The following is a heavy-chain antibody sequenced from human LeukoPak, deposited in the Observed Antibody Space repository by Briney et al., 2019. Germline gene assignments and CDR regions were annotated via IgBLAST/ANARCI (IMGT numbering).Heavy chain of an antibody. CDR3: ARVQQLVGFDY. Sequence: ASVKVSCKASGYTFTSYYMHWVRQAPGQGLEWMGIINPSGGSTSYAQKFQGRVTVTRDTSTGTVYIELSSLRSEDTAMYYCARVQQLVGFDYWGQGTLVTVSS. CDR2: INPSGGST. J-gene: IGHJ4*02. CDR1: GYTFTSYY. D-gene: IGHD6-6*01. V-gene: IGHV1-46*01.